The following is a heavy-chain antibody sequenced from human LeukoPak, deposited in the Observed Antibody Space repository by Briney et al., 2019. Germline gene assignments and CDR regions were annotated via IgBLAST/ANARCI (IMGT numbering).Heavy chain of an antibody. CDR3: ASWYYYDSSGYYFDY. D-gene: IGHD3-22*01. V-gene: IGHV1-69*13. CDR2: IIPIFGTA. CDR1: GYTFTGYY. J-gene: IGHJ4*02. Sequence: ASVKVSCKASGYTFTGYYMHWVRQAPGQGLEWMGGIIPIFGTANYAQKFQGRVTITADESTSTAYMELSSLRSEDTAVYYCASWYYYDSSGYYFDYWGQGTLVTVSS.